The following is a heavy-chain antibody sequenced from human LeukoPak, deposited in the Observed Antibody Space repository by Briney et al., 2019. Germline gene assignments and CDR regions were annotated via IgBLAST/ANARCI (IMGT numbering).Heavy chain of an antibody. CDR2: INPNSGGT. Sequence: ASVKVSCKASGYTFTGYYMHWVRQAPGQGLEWMGWINPNSGGTNYAQKFQGRVTMTRDTSTSTVYMELSSLRSEDTAVYYCARTCSYYYDSSGYDYWGQGTLVTVSS. D-gene: IGHD3-22*01. J-gene: IGHJ4*02. CDR1: GYTFTGYY. CDR3: ARTCSYYYDSSGYDY. V-gene: IGHV1-2*02.